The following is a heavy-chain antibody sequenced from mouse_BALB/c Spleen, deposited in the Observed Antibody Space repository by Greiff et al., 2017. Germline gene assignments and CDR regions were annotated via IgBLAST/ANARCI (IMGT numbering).Heavy chain of an antibody. CDR2: FYPGSGSI. CDR1: GYTFTEYI. CDR3: ARHPSHYYGTWFAY. Sequence: VKVVESGAELVKPGASVKLSCKASGYTFTEYIIHWVKQRSGQGLEWIGWFYPGSGSIKYNEKFKDKATLTADKSSSTVYMELSRLTSEDSAVYFCARHPSHYYGTWFAYWGQGTLVTVSA. J-gene: IGHJ3*01. D-gene: IGHD1-2*01. V-gene: IGHV1-62-2*01.